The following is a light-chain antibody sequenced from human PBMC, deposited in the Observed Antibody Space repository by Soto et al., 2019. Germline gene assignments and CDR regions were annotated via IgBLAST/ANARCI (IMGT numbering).Light chain of an antibody. Sequence: EIVLTQSPVTLSLSPGERATLSCRASQSVSSSALAWYQQKPGQAPRLLIYDASNRATGIPARFSGSGSGTDFTLTISSLEPEDFAVYYCQQRSNWPITFGQGTRLEI. V-gene: IGKV3D-20*02. CDR2: DAS. CDR1: QSVSSSA. J-gene: IGKJ5*01. CDR3: QQRSNWPIT.